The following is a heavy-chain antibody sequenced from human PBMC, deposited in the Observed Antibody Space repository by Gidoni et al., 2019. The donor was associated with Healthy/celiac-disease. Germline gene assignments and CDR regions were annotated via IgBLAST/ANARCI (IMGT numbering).Heavy chain of an antibody. CDR2: INPNSGGT. CDR1: GYTFTGYY. D-gene: IGHD2-2*01. CDR3: AREEPAAMD. J-gene: IGHJ4*02. V-gene: IGHV1-2*07. Sequence: QVQLVQSGAEVQKPGASVKVSCQASGYTFTGYYMHWVRQAPGQGLEWRGWINPNSGGTKYAHKFQGRVTMTRDTSISTAYMELSRLRSDDTAVYYCAREEPAAMDWGQGTLVTVSS.